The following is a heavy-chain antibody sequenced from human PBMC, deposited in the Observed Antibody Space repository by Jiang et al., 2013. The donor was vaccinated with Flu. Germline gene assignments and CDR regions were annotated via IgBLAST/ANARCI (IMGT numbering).Heavy chain of an antibody. CDR2: IYYSGST. CDR1: GGSISSSSYY. Sequence: GSGLVKPSETLPLTCTVSGGSISSSSYYWGWIRQPPGKGLEWIGSIYYSGSTYYNPSLKSRVTISVDTSKNQFSLKLSSVTAADTAVYYCASERGSGSFFFKVNDAFDIWGQGTMVTVSS. J-gene: IGHJ3*02. V-gene: IGHV4-39*01. CDR3: ASERGSGSFFFKVNDAFDI. D-gene: IGHD3-10*01.